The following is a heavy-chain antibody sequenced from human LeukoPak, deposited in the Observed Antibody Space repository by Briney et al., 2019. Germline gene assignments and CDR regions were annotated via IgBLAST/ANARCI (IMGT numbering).Heavy chain of an antibody. Sequence: GGSLRLSCAASGFTFSNYPIHWVRQAPGKGLEFVSSIHSNGISTYYGNSVKGRFTVSRDNSKNTVYLQMGSLREEDMAVYYCARTQQWLATGGWYWFDTWGQGTLVTVSS. CDR2: IHSNGIST. V-gene: IGHV3-64*01. CDR1: GFTFSNYP. CDR3: ARTQQWLATGGWYWFDT. J-gene: IGHJ5*02. D-gene: IGHD6-19*01.